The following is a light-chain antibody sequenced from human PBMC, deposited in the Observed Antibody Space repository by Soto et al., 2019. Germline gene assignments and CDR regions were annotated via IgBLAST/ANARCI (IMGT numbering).Light chain of an antibody. Sequence: ALTQPASVSGSPGQSITISCTGTSSDVGGYNYVSWYQQHPARAPKLMIYDVSDRPSGVSNRFSGSKSGNTASLTISGLQAEDEADYYCSSYTSSSTLMVFGGGTKVTVL. CDR3: SSYTSSSTLMV. CDR1: SSDVGGYNY. J-gene: IGLJ2*01. CDR2: DVS. V-gene: IGLV2-14*01.